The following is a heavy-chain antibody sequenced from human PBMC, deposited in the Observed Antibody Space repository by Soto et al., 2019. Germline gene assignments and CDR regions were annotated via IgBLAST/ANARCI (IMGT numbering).Heavy chain of an antibody. J-gene: IGHJ6*02. CDR1: GYTFTGYY. CDR3: SRLGVATMADYYGMDV. Sequence: ASVKVSCKASGYTFTGYYMHWVRQAPGPGLEWMGWINPNSGGTNYAQKSQGRVNRTRDTSISTAYMELSRQRSADTAVYYCSRLGVATMADYYGMDVWGQGTTVTVSS. V-gene: IGHV1-2*02. D-gene: IGHD5-12*01. CDR2: INPNSGGT.